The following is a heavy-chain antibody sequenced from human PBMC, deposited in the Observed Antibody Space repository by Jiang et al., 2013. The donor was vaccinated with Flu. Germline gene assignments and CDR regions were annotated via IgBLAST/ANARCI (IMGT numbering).Heavy chain of an antibody. CDR2: IRSKTYGGAT. CDR3: TREMLGGITITGIFDY. V-gene: IGHV3-49*03. J-gene: IGHJ4*02. D-gene: IGHD3-10*01. CDR1: GFTFGHYA. Sequence: VQLVESGGGLVQPGRSLRLSCTASGFTFGHYAMNWFRQAPGKGLEWVGFIRSKTYGGATEYAASVKGRFTISRDDSKSIAYLQMNSLKTEDTAVYFCTREMLGGITITGIFDYWGQGTLVTVSS.